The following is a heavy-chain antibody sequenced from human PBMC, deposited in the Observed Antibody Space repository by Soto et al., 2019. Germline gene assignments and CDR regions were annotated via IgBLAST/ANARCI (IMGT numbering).Heavy chain of an antibody. CDR1: GFTFINTD. J-gene: IGHJ4*02. V-gene: IGHV3-23*01. CDR2: ITGNGDTP. Sequence: SGGSLRLSCAGSGFTFINTDMSWVRQAPGQGLEWVSAITGNGDTPYYADSVKGRFTISRDNSKSTLYLQMNSLRAEDTAVYYGAKIDGYFDYWGQGTLVTVSS. CDR3: AKIDGYFDY. D-gene: IGHD3-22*01.